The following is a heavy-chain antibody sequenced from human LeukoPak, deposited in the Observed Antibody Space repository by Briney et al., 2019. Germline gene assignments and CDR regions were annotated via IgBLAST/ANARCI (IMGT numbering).Heavy chain of an antibody. J-gene: IGHJ5*02. D-gene: IGHD6-6*01. CDR2: IIPIFGTA. Sequence: SVKVSCKASGGTFSSYAISWVRQAPGQGLEWMGGIIPIFGTANYAQKFQGRVTITADKSTRTAYMELSSPRYEDTAAYLAARELWQLVWCDPWGQGTLVTVSS. V-gene: IGHV1-69*06. CDR3: ARELWQLVWCDP. CDR1: GGTFSSYA.